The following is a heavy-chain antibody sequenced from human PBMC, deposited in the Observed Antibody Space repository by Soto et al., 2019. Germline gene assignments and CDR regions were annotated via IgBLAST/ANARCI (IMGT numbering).Heavy chain of an antibody. J-gene: IGHJ5*02. D-gene: IGHD6-13*01. CDR1: GFTFTSHW. Sequence: EVQLVESGGGLVQPGGSLRLSCAASGFTFTSHWMHWVRQAPGKGPVWVSRINGDGSSISYADSVKGRFTISRDNAKNTLYLQMNSLRAEDTAVYYCAREIIAVIGTIRWFDPGGQGTLVTVSS. V-gene: IGHV3-74*01. CDR3: AREIIAVIGTIRWFDP. CDR2: INGDGSSI.